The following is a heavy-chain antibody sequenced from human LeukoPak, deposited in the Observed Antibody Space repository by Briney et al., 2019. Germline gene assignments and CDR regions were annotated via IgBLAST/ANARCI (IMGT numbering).Heavy chain of an antibody. Sequence: SRTLSLTCTVSGGSISSGGYYWSWIRQPPGKGLEWIGYIYHSGSTYYNPSLKSRVTISVDRSKNQFSLKLSSVTAADTAVYYCAREGDAFDIWGQGTMVTVSS. CDR3: AREGDAFDI. CDR2: IYHSGST. V-gene: IGHV4-30-2*01. J-gene: IGHJ3*02. CDR1: GGSISSGGYY.